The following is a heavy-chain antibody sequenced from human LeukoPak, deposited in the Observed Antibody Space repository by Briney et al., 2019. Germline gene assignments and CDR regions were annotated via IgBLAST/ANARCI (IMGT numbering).Heavy chain of an antibody. J-gene: IGHJ6*03. CDR1: GGTFSSYA. D-gene: IGHD6-13*01. V-gene: IGHV1-69*13. CDR2: IIPIFGTA. Sequence: SVKVSCKASGGTFSSYAISWVRQAPGQGLEWMGGIIPIFGTANYAQKFQGRVTITADESTSTAYMELSSLRSEDTAVYYCARGSRLQLVQGYYYYYMDVWGKGTTVTVSS. CDR3: ARGSRLQLVQGYYYYYMDV.